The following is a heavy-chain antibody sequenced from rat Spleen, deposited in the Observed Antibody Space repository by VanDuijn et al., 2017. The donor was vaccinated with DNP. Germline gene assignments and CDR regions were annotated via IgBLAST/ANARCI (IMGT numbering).Heavy chain of an antibody. CDR2: ITSDGSSP. J-gene: IGHJ1*01. Sequence: EVQLVETGGGLVQPGGSLKLSCVASGFTFSNYWMYWIRQAPGKGLEWVATITSDGSSPYYRESVKGRFTISRDNAKSTLYLQMDSLRSEDMATYYCARPTDWYFEFWGPGTMVTVSS. CDR3: ARPTDWYFEF. CDR1: GFTFSNYW. V-gene: IGHV5-58*01.